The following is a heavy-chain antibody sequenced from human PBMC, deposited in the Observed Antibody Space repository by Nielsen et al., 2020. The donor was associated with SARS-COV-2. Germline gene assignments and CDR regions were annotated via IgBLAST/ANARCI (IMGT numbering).Heavy chain of an antibody. Sequence: SLKISCAASGFTFDDYAMHWVRQAPGKGLEWVSGINWNSGSIGYADSVKGRFTISRDNAKNSLYLQMNSLRAEDTALYYCAKDSGSSWLYYGMDVWGQGTTVTVSS. D-gene: IGHD6-13*01. CDR1: GFTFDDYA. CDR2: INWNSGSI. J-gene: IGHJ6*02. V-gene: IGHV3-9*01. CDR3: AKDSGSSWLYYGMDV.